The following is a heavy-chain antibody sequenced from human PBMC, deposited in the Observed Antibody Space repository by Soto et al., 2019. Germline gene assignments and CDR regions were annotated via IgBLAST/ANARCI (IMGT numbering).Heavy chain of an antibody. D-gene: IGHD2-21*02. CDR1: GGSFGVYY. Sequence: SETQSLTGAVYGGSFGVYYWSWLRQPPGKGLEWIGEINHSGRTNYNPSLKSQVTISVDTSKNQFSLKLSSVTAADTAVYYCARVKTVTATFYYYYGMDVWGQGTTVTVSS. CDR2: INHSGRT. CDR3: ARVKTVTATFYYYYGMDV. J-gene: IGHJ6*02. V-gene: IGHV4-34*01.